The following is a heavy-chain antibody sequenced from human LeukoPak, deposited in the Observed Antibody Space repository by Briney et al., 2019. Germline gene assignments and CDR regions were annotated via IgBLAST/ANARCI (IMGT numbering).Heavy chain of an antibody. J-gene: IGHJ4*02. CDR3: ARDLTERKYYIAY. CDR1: GFTFSSFG. Sequence: GGSLRLSCAASGFTFSSFGMHWVRQAPAEGLEWVAYIGYTGTDTYYADSVKGRFTISRDNSKNTVHLQVNSLRAADTALYSCARDLTERKYYIAYWGQGTLVTVSS. V-gene: IGHV3-30*02. CDR2: IGYTGTDT. D-gene: IGHD2-8*02.